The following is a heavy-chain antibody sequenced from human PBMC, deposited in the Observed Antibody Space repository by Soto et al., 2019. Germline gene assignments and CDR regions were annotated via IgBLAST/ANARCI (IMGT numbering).Heavy chain of an antibody. CDR2: MNPNSGNT. CDR1: GYTFTSYD. D-gene: IGHD3-10*01. V-gene: IGHV1-8*01. J-gene: IGHJ4*02. CDR3: ARPLMVRGVKVLSY. Sequence: ASVNVSCKASGYTFTSYDINWVRQATGQGLEWMGWMNPNSGNTGYGQKFQGRVTMTRNTSISTAYMELSSLRSEDTAVYYCARPLMVRGVKVLSYWGQGTLVTVSS.